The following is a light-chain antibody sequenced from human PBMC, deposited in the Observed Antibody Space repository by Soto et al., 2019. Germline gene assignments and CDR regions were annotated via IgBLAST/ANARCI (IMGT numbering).Light chain of an antibody. CDR3: QQLRLYPST. CDR1: QSISSW. Sequence: DIQMTQSPSTLSASVGDRVTITCRASQSISSWLAWYQQKPGNAPKVLIYDASSLESGVPSRFSGSGSGTDFALTITSLQAEDFATYYCQQLRLYPSTFGGGTKVDIK. CDR2: DAS. V-gene: IGKV1-5*01. J-gene: IGKJ4*01.